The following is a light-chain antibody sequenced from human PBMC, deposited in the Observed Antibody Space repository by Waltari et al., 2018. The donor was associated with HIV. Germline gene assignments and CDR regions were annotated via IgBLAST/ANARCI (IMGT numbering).Light chain of an antibody. Sequence: QSVLTQPPSVSGAPGQRVTISCTGGSSNIGAGYHVHWYQQLPGTAPKLLIYVNSNRPSGVPDRFSGSKSGTSASLAIAGLQAEDEADYYCQSYDSSLSGVVFGGGTKLTVL. J-gene: IGLJ2*01. V-gene: IGLV1-40*01. CDR1: SSNIGAGYH. CDR3: QSYDSSLSGVV. CDR2: VNS.